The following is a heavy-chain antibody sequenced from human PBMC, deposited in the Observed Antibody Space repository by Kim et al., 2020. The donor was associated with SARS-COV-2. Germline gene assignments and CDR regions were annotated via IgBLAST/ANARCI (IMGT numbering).Heavy chain of an antibody. CDR1: GFTFKSYA. J-gene: IGHJ5*01. CDR2: ISSGGGNT. V-gene: IGHV3-23*01. CDR3: AKRRCPGGSCAIDS. D-gene: IGHD2-15*01. Sequence: GGSLRLSCAASGFTFKSYAMSWVRQAPGMGLEWVSTISSGGGNTYYADSVKGRFTISRDNSKNTLFLQMNSLRAEDTAVFHCAKRRCPGGSCAIDSWGHGTLVTVSS.